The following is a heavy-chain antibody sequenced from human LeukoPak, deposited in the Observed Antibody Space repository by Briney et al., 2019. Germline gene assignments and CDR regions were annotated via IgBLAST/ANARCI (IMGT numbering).Heavy chain of an antibody. D-gene: IGHD3-10*02. V-gene: IGHV1-8*01. CDR2: MNPNSGNI. CDR1: GYTFTSHH. CDR3: ARGWPRNLRMFY. Sequence: ASVKVSCKASGYTFTSHHINWVRQAAGQGLEWMGWMNPNSGNIVYAQKFQGRVTMTWDTSISTAYMELISLRSEDTAVYYCARGWPRNLRMFYWGLGTLVTVSS. J-gene: IGHJ4*02.